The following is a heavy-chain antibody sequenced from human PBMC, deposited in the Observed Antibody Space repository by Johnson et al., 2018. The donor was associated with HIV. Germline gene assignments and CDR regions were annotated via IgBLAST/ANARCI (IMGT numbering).Heavy chain of an antibody. Sequence: VQLVESGGGLIQPGGSLRLSCAASGFTVTSTYMSWVRQAPGKGLEWVSVIYSGGSTYYADSVKGRFTISRDNSKNTLYLQMNSLRPEDTAVYYCAKGMGLSIGELSDAFDIWGQGTMVTVSS. J-gene: IGHJ3*02. D-gene: IGHD3-10*01. CDR1: GFTVTSTY. V-gene: IGHV3-66*03. CDR3: AKGMGLSIGELSDAFDI. CDR2: IYSGGST.